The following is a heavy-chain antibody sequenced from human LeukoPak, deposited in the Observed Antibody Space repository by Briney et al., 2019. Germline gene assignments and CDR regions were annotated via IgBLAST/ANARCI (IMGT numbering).Heavy chain of an antibody. CDR1: GFTFSSYA. CDR3: AKGKVVPATIYVY. CDR2: FSGGDGST. V-gene: IGHV3-23*01. J-gene: IGHJ4*02. Sequence: GGSLRLSCAASGFTFSSYAMSWVRQAPGKGLEWVSGFSGGDGSTSYAASVKGRFTISRDNSKNTLYLQMNSLRAEDTAVYYCAKGKVVPATIYVYWGQGTLVTVSS. D-gene: IGHD2-2*02.